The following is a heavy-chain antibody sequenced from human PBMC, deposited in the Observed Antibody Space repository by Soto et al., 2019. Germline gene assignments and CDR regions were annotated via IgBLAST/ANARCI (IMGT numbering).Heavy chain of an antibody. V-gene: IGHV3-11*06. CDR3: ARDRCSSGSCYPHYHFYGMDV. CDR2: ITSSSLHT. CDR1: GFTFSDYS. Sequence: GSLRLSCAASGFTFSDYSMSWIRQAPGKGLDWVSYITSSSLHTNYADSVKGRFTISRDNAKNSLYLQMNSLRAEDTAVYYCARDRCSSGSCYPHYHFYGMDVWGQGTTVTVSS. J-gene: IGHJ6*02. D-gene: IGHD2-2*01.